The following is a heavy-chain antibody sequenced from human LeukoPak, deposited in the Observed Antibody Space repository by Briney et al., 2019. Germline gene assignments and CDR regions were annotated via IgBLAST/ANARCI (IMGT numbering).Heavy chain of an antibody. CDR3: VHKPLNYNWFDP. J-gene: IGHJ5*02. CDR1: GFSLITSQVA. D-gene: IGHD1-7*01. V-gene: IGHV2-5*02. CDR2: TYWGDDK. Sequence: SGPTLVNPTQTPTLTCTFSGFSLITSQVAVGWIRQPPGKALEFVALTYWGDDKRYSPSLRNRLTISMGASKNQVVLTMTNVDPVDTATYYCVHKPLNYNWFDPWGQGTLVTVSS.